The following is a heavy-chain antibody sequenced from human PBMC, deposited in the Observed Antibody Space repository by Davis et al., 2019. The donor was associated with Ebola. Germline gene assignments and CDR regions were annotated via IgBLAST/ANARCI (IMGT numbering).Heavy chain of an antibody. CDR3: ARDRAVTTSGLYNWFDP. CDR1: GYSISSGYY. D-gene: IGHD4-17*01. CDR2: IYHSGTT. V-gene: IGHV4-38-2*02. Sequence: SETLSLTCTVSGYSISSGYYWGWIRQPPGKGLEYIGSIYHSGTTYYNPSLKSRVTMSVDTSKNQFSLRLTSVTTADTAVYYCARDRAVTTSGLYNWFDPWGQGTLVTVSS. J-gene: IGHJ5*02.